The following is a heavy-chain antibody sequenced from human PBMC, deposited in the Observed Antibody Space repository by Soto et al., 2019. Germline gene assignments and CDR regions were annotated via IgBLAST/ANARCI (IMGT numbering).Heavy chain of an antibody. J-gene: IGHJ4*02. V-gene: IGHV3-23*01. Sequence: EVQLLESGGGLVQPGGSLRLSCAASGFTFSNYAMGWVRQAPGKGLEWVSGISGGGGSTYYADSVKGRFTISRDQSKNTLFLQMHSLGAEDTALYYWAKDEEAELLFGVVTRSRFDSWGQGTLVTVSS. CDR2: ISGGGGST. CDR1: GFTFSNYA. CDR3: AKDEEAELLFGVVTRSRFDS. D-gene: IGHD3-3*01.